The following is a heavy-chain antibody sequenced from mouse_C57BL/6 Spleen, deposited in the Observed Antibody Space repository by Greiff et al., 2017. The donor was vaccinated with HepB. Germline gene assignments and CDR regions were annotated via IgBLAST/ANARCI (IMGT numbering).Heavy chain of an antibody. CDR1: GFTFSSYG. Sequence: EVKLEESGGDLVKPGGSLKLSCAASGFTFSSYGMSWVRQTPDKRLEWVATISSGGSYTYYPDSVKGRFTISRDNAKNTLYLQMSSLKSEDTAMYYCARRYSNYGYFDVWGTGTTVTVSS. CDR3: ARRYSNYGYFDV. J-gene: IGHJ1*03. V-gene: IGHV5-6*02. CDR2: ISSGGSYT. D-gene: IGHD2-5*01.